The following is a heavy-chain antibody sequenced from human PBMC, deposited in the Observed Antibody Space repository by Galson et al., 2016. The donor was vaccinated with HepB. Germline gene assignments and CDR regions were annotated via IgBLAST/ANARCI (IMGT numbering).Heavy chain of an antibody. CDR3: ARDHAVGATWGYFYRYGMDV. CDR2: MWYDGSKT. CDR1: GFDFRSYA. J-gene: IGHJ6*02. Sequence: SLRLSCAASGFDFRSYAINWVRQAPGKGLEWVAFMWYDGSKTNYADYVKGRFTISRDNSKNKLYLQMNSLRAEDTAVYYCARDHAVGATWGYFYRYGMDVWGQGTTVTVSS. D-gene: IGHD1-26*01. V-gene: IGHV3-33*01.